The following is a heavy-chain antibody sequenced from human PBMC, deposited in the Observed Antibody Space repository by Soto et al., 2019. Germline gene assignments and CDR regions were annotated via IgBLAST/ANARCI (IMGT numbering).Heavy chain of an antibody. CDR1: GFTFGGSG. Sequence: EVQLLESGGGLVQPGGSLRLSCAASGFTFGGSGMSWVRQAPGKGLAWIAGLSGSGGSTYYADSVKGRFTISRDTSKSTLYLQMHSLRVEDTAVYYCAKDSVYDHTDWGQGTLVTFSS. J-gene: IGHJ4*02. CDR2: LSGSGGST. D-gene: IGHD3-22*01. V-gene: IGHV3-23*01. CDR3: AKDSVYDHTD.